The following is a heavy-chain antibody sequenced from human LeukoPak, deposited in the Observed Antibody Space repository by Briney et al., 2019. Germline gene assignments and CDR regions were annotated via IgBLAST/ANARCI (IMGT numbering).Heavy chain of an antibody. CDR2: IIPIFGTA. J-gene: IGHJ4*02. CDR1: RGTFSSYA. Sequence: ASVKVSCKASRGTFSSYAISWVRQAPGQGLEWMGGIIPIFGTADYAQKFQARVTITADESTSTAYMELSSLRSEDTAVYYCARGTTVAQGPDNWGQGTLVTVSS. CDR3: ARGTTVAQGPDN. V-gene: IGHV1-69*13. D-gene: IGHD4-23*01.